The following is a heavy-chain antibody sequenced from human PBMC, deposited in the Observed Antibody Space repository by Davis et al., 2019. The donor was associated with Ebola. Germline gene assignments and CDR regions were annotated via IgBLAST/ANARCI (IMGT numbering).Heavy chain of an antibody. CDR1: GFTFSSYW. D-gene: IGHD3-9*01. J-gene: IGHJ5*02. CDR3: TRDFDWHDGS. CDR2: FGTSADT. V-gene: IGHV3-21*01. Sequence: GESLKISCAASGFTFSSYWMSWVRQAPGKGLEWVSTFGTSADTYYADSVRGRFTISRDIAKNTLFLQMNSLTADDSAVYYCTRDFDWHDGSWGQGTLVTVSS.